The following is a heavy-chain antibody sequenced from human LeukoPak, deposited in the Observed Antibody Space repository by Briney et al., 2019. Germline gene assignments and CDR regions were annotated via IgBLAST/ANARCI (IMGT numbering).Heavy chain of an antibody. D-gene: IGHD2-2*01. V-gene: IGHV4-39*01. CDR3: ASGDIVVVPAANPYYYYGMDV. Sequence: PSETLSLTCTVSGGSNSSSSYYWGWIRQPPGKGLEWIGSIYYSGSTYYNPSLKSRVTISVDTSKNQFSLKLSSVTAADTAVYYCASGDIVVVPAANPYYYYGMDVWGQGTTVTVSS. CDR1: GGSNSSSSYY. J-gene: IGHJ6*02. CDR2: IYYSGST.